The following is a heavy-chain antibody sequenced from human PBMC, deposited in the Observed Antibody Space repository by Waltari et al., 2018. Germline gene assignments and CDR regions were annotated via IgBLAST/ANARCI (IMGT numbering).Heavy chain of an antibody. D-gene: IGHD3-22*01. CDR1: GFTFSSYS. CDR2: ISSSSNTI. V-gene: IGHV3-48*04. J-gene: IGHJ2*01. Sequence: EVQLVESGGGLVQPGGSLRLSCAASGFTFSSYSMNWVQAPGKGLEWVSYISSSSNTIYYADSVKGRFTISRDNAKNSLYLQMNSLRAEDTAVYYCARGPRSSGYQDWYFDLWGRGTLVTVSS. CDR3: ARGPRSSGYQDWYFDL.